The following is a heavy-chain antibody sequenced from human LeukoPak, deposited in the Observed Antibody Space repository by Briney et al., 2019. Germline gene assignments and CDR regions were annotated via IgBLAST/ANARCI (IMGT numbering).Heavy chain of an antibody. Sequence: GGSLRLSCVASGFTFSSYAMSWVRHAPGKGREWVSAISGRVGSTYYADSVKGRFTISRDNSKNTLYLQMNSLRAEDTAVYYCAAGGSGYDFFYYYYGMDVWGQGTTVTVSS. CDR1: GFTFSSYA. CDR3: AAGGSGYDFFYYYYGMDV. J-gene: IGHJ6*02. CDR2: ISGRVGST. D-gene: IGHD5-12*01. V-gene: IGHV3-23*01.